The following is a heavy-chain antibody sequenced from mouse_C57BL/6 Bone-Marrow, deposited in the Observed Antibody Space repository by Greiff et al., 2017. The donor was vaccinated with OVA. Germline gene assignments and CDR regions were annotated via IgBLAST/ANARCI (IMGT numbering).Heavy chain of an antibody. CDR2: LYPRDGST. Sequence: QVQLQQSGPELVKPGASVKLSCKASGYTFTSYDINWVKQRPGQGLEWIGWLYPRDGSTKYNEKFKGKATLTVETSSSTAYMELHSLTSEDSAVYFCVACYDYEAWFAYWGQGTLVTVSA. J-gene: IGHJ3*01. D-gene: IGHD2-4*01. V-gene: IGHV1-85*01. CDR1: GYTFTSYD. CDR3: VACYDYEAWFAY.